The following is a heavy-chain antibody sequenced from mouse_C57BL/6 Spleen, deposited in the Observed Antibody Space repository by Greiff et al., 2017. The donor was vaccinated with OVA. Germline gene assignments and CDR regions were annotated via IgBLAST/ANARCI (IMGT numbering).Heavy chain of an antibody. Sequence: QVQLQQSGAELVRPGTSVKMSCKASGYTFTNYWIGWAKQRPGHGLEWIGDIYPGGGYTNYNEKFKGKATLTADKSSSTAYMQFSSLTSEDSAIYYCARKYYGSSYPYFDYWGQGTTLTVSS. J-gene: IGHJ2*01. CDR3: ARKYYGSSYPYFDY. V-gene: IGHV1-63*01. CDR2: IYPGGGYT. D-gene: IGHD1-1*01. CDR1: GYTFTNYW.